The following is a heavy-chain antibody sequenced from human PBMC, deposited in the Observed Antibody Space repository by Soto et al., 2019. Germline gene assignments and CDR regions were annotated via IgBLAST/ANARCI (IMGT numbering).Heavy chain of an antibody. CDR3: ARRGPAMNFYYYGMDV. D-gene: IGHD2-2*01. J-gene: IGHJ6*02. Sequence: SETLSLTCTVSGGSISSYYWSWIRQPPGKGLEWIGYIYYSGSTNYNPSLKSRVTISVDTSKNQFSLKLSSVTAADTALYYFARRGPAMNFYYYGMDVWGQGTTVTVSS. CDR1: GGSISSYY. V-gene: IGHV4-59*01. CDR2: IYYSGST.